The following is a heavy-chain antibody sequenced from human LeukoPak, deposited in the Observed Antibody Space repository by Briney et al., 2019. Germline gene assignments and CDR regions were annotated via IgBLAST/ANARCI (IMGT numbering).Heavy chain of an antibody. J-gene: IGHJ4*02. CDR2: TYYRSKWYN. V-gene: IGHV6-1*01. CDR3: ASSGSYRFDY. D-gene: IGHD1-26*01. CDR1: GDIVSSNTAS. Sequence: SQTLSLTCAISGDIVSSNTASWNWIRQSPSRGLEWLGGTYYRSKWYNDYAESVKSRITTKPDTSQNQFSLQLNSVTPEDTAMYYCASSGSYRFDYWGQGTLVTVSS.